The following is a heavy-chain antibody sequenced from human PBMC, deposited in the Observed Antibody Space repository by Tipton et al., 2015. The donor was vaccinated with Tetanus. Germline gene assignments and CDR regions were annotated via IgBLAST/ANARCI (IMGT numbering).Heavy chain of an antibody. V-gene: IGHV4-30-4*01. J-gene: IGHJ4*02. D-gene: IGHD3-22*01. CDR2: ISHSGTT. CDR1: GGSISSDAHY. CDR3: ARDRRDFAYDSRGCDSPLYYFDN. Sequence: TLSLTCTVSGGSISSDAHYWSWIRQAPGKGLEWLGYISHSGTTNYNPSLMRRVTFSLDTARGQFSRTLTSVTAADAAVYFCARDRRDFAYDSRGCDSPLYYFDNWGQGVRVTVSS.